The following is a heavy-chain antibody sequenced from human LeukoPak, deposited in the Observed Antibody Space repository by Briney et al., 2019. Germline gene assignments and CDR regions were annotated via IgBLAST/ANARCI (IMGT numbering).Heavy chain of an antibody. J-gene: IGHJ6*03. CDR1: GFTFSSYS. Sequence: GGSLRLSCAASGFTFSSYSMNWVRQAPGKGLEWVSSISSSSSYIYYADSVKGRFTISRDNAKNSLYLQMNSLRAEDTAVYYCARDLSDYGGNSRYYYYMDVWGKGTTVTVSS. CDR2: ISSSSSYI. V-gene: IGHV3-21*01. D-gene: IGHD4-23*01. CDR3: ARDLSDYGGNSRYYYYMDV.